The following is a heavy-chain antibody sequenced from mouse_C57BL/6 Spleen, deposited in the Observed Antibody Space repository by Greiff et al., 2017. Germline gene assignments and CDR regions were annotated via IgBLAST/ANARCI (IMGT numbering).Heavy chain of an antibody. CDR2: IDPETGGT. D-gene: IGHD2-1*01. CDR3: TRGGKREY. J-gene: IGHJ2*01. V-gene: IGHV1-15*01. CDR1: GYTFTDYE. Sequence: QVQLQQSGAELVRPGASVTLSCKASGYTFTDYEMHWVKQTPVHGLEWIGAIDPETGGTAYNQKFKGKAILTADQSASTAYMELSSLTSEATDVYYCTRGGKREYWGQGTTLTVSS.